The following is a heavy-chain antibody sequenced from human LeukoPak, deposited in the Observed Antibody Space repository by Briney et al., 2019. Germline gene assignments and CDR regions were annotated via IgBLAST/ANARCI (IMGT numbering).Heavy chain of an antibody. CDR1: GFTFSSYA. J-gene: IGHJ6*03. D-gene: IGHD6-13*01. CDR2: ISYDGSNK. CDR3: ARDTLPFYRSSSYYHYYMDV. V-gene: IGHV3-30*04. Sequence: GRSLRLSCAASGFTFSSYAMHWVRQAPGKGLEWVAVISYDGSNKYYADSVKGRFTISRDNSKNTLYLQMNSLRAEDTAVYYCARDTLPFYRSSSYYHYYMDVWGKGTTVTVSS.